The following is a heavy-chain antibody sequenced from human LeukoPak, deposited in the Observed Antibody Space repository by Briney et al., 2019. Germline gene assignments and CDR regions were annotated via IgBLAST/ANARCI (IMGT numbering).Heavy chain of an antibody. J-gene: IGHJ4*02. CDR2: IYTSGIT. D-gene: IGHD2/OR15-2a*01. V-gene: IGHV4-61*02. CDR3: ARQMDLYGTFDY. Sequence: SETLSLTCTVSGGSISSGSYYWSWIRQPAGKGLEWIGRIYTSGITNYNPSLKSRVAISVDTSKNQFSLKLTSVTAADTAVYYCARQMDLYGTFDYWGQGTLVTVSS. CDR1: GGSISSGSYY.